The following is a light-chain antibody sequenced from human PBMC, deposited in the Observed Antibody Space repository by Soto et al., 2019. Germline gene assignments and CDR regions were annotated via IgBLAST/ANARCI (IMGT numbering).Light chain of an antibody. V-gene: IGLV1-47*01. CDR3: AVWDNSLVGAPA. CDR1: NSNIGSQY. J-gene: IGLJ2*01. CDR2: RNN. Sequence: QSVLTQPPSTSGTPGQRVTISCSGSNSNIGSQYVYWYQQLPGTAPKLLLYRNNQRPSGVADRCSGSKSGTSASLAISGLRSEDEYDYYCAVWDNSLVGAPAFGVGTKVTVL.